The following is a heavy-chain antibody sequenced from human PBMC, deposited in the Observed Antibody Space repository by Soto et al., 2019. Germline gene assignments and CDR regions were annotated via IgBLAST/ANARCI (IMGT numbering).Heavy chain of an antibody. V-gene: IGHV4-61*01. Sequence: PSETLSLTCSVSGGSVSIGYYWNWIRQSPGKGLEWIGHLYYTGSTNYNPSLKSRVTISVDTSKNQFFLNLTSVTAADTAVYYCARGGYGSGSYLYYGLDVWGQGTTVT. CDR1: GGSVSIGYY. J-gene: IGHJ6*02. CDR3: ARGGYGSGSYLYYGLDV. D-gene: IGHD3-10*01. CDR2: LYYTGST.